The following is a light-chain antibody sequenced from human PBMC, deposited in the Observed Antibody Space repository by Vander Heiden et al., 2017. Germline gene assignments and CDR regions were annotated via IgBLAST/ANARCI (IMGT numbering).Light chain of an antibody. CDR1: QSVNSY. V-gene: IGKV3-11*01. Sequence: EIVLTQSPATLSLSPGERATLSCRASQSVNSYLAWYQQKPGQAPRLLIYDASNRATGIPARFSGSGSGTDFTLTISSLETEDFAVYYCQQHCYWPPFTFGHGTKVDIK. CDR2: DAS. CDR3: QQHCYWPPFT. J-gene: IGKJ3*01.